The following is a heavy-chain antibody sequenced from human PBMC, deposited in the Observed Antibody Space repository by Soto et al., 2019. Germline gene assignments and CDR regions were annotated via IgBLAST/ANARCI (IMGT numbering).Heavy chain of an antibody. CDR2: INSDGGKT. CDR3: ARESYRSFYFDY. CDR1: GITFTNYW. V-gene: IGHV3-74*01. Sequence: EVQLVESGGVLVQPGGSLRLSCAASGITFTNYWTHCVRQAPGKWLVWVSRINSDGGKTIYADSVTGRFTISRDNAKNTLYLQMNSLRVEDTAVYYCARESYRSFYFDYWCQGTLVTVSS. J-gene: IGHJ4*02. D-gene: IGHD1-26*01.